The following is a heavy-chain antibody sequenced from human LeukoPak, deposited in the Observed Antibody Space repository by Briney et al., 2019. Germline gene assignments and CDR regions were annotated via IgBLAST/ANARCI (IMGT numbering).Heavy chain of an antibody. CDR1: GDSITTNSYW. CDR3: ARRGIWDLQIGNWFDP. V-gene: IGHV4-39*01. D-gene: IGHD3-16*01. CDR2: IYSSGNS. J-gene: IGHJ5*02. Sequence: SGTLSLTCSISGDSITTNSYWWGSIRQAPGKGLEWIGSIYSSGNSYYHPSLKTRATISPDASKNQYSLRLTSVTAADTAIYYCARRGIWDLQIGNWFDPWGQGILVIVSS.